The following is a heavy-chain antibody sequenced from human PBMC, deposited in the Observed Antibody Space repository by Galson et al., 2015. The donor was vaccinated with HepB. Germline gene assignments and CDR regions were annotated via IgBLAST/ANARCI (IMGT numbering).Heavy chain of an antibody. J-gene: IGHJ3*02. V-gene: IGHV5-51*03. Sequence: QSGAEVKKPGESLKISCKGSGYSFTSYRIGWVRQMPGKGLEWMGIIYPGDSDTRYSPSFQGQVTISADKSISTAYLQWSSLKASDTAMYYCARRGDGYNWDDAFDIRGQGTMVTVSS. CDR3: ARRGDGYNWDDAFDI. CDR2: IYPGDSDT. D-gene: IGHD5-24*01. CDR1: GYSFTSYR.